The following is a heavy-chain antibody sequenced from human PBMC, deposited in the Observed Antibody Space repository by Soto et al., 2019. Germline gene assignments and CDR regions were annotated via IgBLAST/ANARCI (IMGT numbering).Heavy chain of an antibody. V-gene: IGHV3-33*08. CDR2: IWYDGSNK. CDR1: GFTFNTYG. D-gene: IGHD2-15*01. J-gene: IGHJ6*02. Sequence: VQLVESGGGVVQPGGSLRLSCTTSGFTFNTYGMHWVRQAPGKGLEWVAIIWYDGSNKYYADSVKGRFTISRDNSKNTLYLQMNSLRAEDTALYYCARADCTGAYCYSWPFNYGVDVWGQVTTVTVSS. CDR3: ARADCTGAYCYSWPFNYGVDV.